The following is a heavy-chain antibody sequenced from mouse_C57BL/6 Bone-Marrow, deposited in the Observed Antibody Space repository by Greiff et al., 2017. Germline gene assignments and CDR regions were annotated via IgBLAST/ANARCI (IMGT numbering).Heavy chain of an antibody. CDR2: ISNGGGST. CDR3: ARLDYDLAWFAY. J-gene: IGHJ3*01. V-gene: IGHV5-12*01. D-gene: IGHD2-4*01. Sequence: EVKLMESGGGLVQPGGSLKLSCAASGFTFSDYYMYWVRQTPEKRLEWVAYISNGGGSTYYPDTVKGRFTISRDNAKNTLYLQMSRLKSEDTAMYYCARLDYDLAWFAYWGQGTLVTVSA. CDR1: GFTFSDYY.